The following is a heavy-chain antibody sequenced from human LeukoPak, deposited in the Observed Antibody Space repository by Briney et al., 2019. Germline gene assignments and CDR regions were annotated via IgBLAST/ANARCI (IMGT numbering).Heavy chain of an antibody. V-gene: IGHV4-34*01. CDR3: ARGVDDFWTGYYFTY. J-gene: IGHJ4*02. CDR1: VGSLSGYF. Sequence: SETLSLTCAVSVGSLSGYFWSGMRQPPGKGREWIGEINHRGSTNYNPSLKRRVIISVDTSKNQFSLKLSSVTAVDTAVSYCARGVDDFWTGYYFTYWGQGALVTASS. CDR2: INHRGST. D-gene: IGHD3/OR15-3a*01.